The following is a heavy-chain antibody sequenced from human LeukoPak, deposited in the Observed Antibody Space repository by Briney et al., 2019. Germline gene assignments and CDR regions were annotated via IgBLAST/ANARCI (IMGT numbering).Heavy chain of an antibody. J-gene: IGHJ6*02. D-gene: IGHD4-17*01. CDR3: ANAPTTVTYYYYYGMDA. CDR1: GFTFSSYA. CDR2: ISGSGGST. Sequence: SGGSLRLSCAASGFTFSSYAMSWVRQAPGKGLEWVSAISGSGGSTYYADSVKGRFTISRDNSKNTLYLQMNSLRAEDTAVYYCANAPTTVTYYYYYGMDAWGQGTTVTVSS. V-gene: IGHV3-23*01.